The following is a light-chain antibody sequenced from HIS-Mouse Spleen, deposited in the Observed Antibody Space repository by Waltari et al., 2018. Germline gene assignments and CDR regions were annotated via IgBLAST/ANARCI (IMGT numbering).Light chain of an antibody. Sequence: GQRVTISCSGSSSNIGSNTVNWYQQLPGTAPKLLIYSNNQWPSGVPDRFSGSKSGTSASLAISGLQSEDEADYYCAAWDDSLNGPVVFGGGTKLTVL. CDR2: SNN. CDR3: AAWDDSLNGPVV. CDR1: SSNIGSNT. V-gene: IGLV1-44*01. J-gene: IGLJ2*01.